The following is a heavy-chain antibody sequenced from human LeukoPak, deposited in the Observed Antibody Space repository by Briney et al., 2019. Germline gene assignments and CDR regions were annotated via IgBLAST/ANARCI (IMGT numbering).Heavy chain of an antibody. V-gene: IGHV1-18*01. CDR1: GYTFTSYG. CDR2: ISAYNGNT. D-gene: IGHD6-19*01. CDR3: ARAYSSGWYGLTGFDP. J-gene: IGHJ5*02. Sequence: ASVKVSCKASGYTFTSYGISWVRQAPGQGLEWMGWISAYNGNTNYAQKLQGRVTMTTDTSTSTAYMELRSLRFDDTAVYYCARAYSSGWYGLTGFDPWGQGTLVTVSS.